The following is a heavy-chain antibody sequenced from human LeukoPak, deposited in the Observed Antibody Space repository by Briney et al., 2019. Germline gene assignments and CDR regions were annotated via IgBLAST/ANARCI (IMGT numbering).Heavy chain of an antibody. D-gene: IGHD6-13*01. V-gene: IGHV1-2*04. J-gene: IGHJ4*02. CDR1: GYTFTGYY. CDR2: INPNSGGT. Sequence: VASVKVSCKASGYTFTGYYMHWVRQAPGQGLEWMGWINPNSGGTNYAQKFQGWVTMTRDTSISTAYMELSRLRSDDTAVYYCARGNIRYSSSWFYFDYWSQGTLVTVSS. CDR3: ARGNIRYSSSWFYFDY.